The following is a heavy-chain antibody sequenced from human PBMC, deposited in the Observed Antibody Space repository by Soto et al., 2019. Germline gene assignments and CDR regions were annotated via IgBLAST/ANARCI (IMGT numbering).Heavy chain of an antibody. D-gene: IGHD3-3*01. CDR3: ARDVTTPYDFWSGYQG. Sequence: ASVKVSCKASGYTITSYDINWVRQATGQGLEWMGWMNPNSGNTGYAQKFQGRVTMTRNTSISTAYMELSSLRSEDTAVYYCARDVTTPYDFWSGYQGWGQGTLVTVSS. CDR2: MNPNSGNT. V-gene: IGHV1-8*01. CDR1: GYTITSYD. J-gene: IGHJ4*02.